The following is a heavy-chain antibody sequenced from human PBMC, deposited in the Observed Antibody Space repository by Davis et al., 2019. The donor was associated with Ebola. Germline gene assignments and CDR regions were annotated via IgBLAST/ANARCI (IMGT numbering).Heavy chain of an antibody. CDR2: TNSGGGET. CDR1: GFTFSNHW. D-gene: IGHD3-16*01. V-gene: IGHV3-23*01. Sequence: GESLKISCAASGFTFSNHWMHWVRQAPGKGLEWVSGTNSGGGETYYSDSVKGRFTISRDNSKNTLYLQMNSLRAEDTAVYYCAKEGHEGAYFDYWGQGILVTVSS. CDR3: AKEGHEGAYFDY. J-gene: IGHJ4*02.